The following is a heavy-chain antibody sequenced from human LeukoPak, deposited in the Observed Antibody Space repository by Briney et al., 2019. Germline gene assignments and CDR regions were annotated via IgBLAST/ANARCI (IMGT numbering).Heavy chain of an antibody. V-gene: IGHV4-39*07. D-gene: IGHD4-23*01. CDR1: GGSISSSSYY. CDR2: IYYSGST. Sequence: SETLSLTCTVSGGSISSSSYYWGWIRQPPGKGLEWIGSIYYSGSTYYNPSLKSRVTISVDTSKNQFSLKLSSVTAADTAVYYCARDYYGGNSGLDYWGQGTLVTVSS. J-gene: IGHJ4*02. CDR3: ARDYYGGNSGLDY.